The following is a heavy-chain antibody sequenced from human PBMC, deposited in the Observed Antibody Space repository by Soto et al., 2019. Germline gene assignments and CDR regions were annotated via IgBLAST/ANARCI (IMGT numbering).Heavy chain of an antibody. D-gene: IGHD2-15*01. CDR3: ARDCSGGSCYPGMDV. CDR2: IGSSGYI. V-gene: IGHV3-21*01. CDR1: GFNFNSYT. Sequence: GGSLRLSCAASGFNFNSYTINWVRQAPGKRLEWLSSIGSSGYIFSTDSVRGRFTISRDNAKNSVYLQINSLRAEDTAVYFCARDCSGGSCYPGMDVWGQGTTVTVSS. J-gene: IGHJ6*02.